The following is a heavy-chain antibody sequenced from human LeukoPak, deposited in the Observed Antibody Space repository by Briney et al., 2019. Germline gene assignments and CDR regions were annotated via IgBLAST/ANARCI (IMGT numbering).Heavy chain of an antibody. CDR1: GFTFSNFW. D-gene: IGHD2-8*02. J-gene: IGHJ4*02. CDR3: ARAPATNEWRCMDY. V-gene: IGHV3-7*01. CDR2: IKQDGSEK. Sequence: RTGGSLRLSCAASGFTFSNFWMGWVRQAPGKGLEWVANIKQDGSEKRYVDPVKGRFTISRDNAKNSLYLQMNSLRAEDTAVYYCARAPATNEWRCMDYWGQGTLVAVSS.